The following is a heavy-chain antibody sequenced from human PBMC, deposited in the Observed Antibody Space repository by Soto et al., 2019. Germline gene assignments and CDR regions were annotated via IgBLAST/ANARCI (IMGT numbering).Heavy chain of an antibody. CDR1: GGSISSYY. CDR2: IYYSGST. J-gene: IGHJ3*02. CDR3: ARVKSGPEWLSAFDI. V-gene: IGHV4-59*08. Sequence: QVQLQESGPGLVKPSETLSLTCTVSGGSISSYYWSWIRQPPGKGLEWIGYIYYSGSTNYNPSLRCRVTISVDTSKNQFSLKLSSVTAADTAVYYCARVKSGPEWLSAFDIWGQGTMVTVSS. D-gene: IGHD3-3*01.